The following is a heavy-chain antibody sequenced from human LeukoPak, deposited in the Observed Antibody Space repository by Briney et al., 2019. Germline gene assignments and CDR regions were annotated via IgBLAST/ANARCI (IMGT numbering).Heavy chain of an antibody. CDR3: AKDASIVVVVAATSFDY. Sequence: GRSLRLSCAASGFTFSSYSMSWVRQAPGKGLEWLSAISGSGGSTYYADSVKGRFTISRDNSKNTLYLQMNSLRAEDTAVYYCAKDASIVVVVAATSFDYWGQGTLVTVSS. CDR1: GFTFSSYS. D-gene: IGHD2-15*01. CDR2: ISGSGGST. J-gene: IGHJ4*02. V-gene: IGHV3-23*01.